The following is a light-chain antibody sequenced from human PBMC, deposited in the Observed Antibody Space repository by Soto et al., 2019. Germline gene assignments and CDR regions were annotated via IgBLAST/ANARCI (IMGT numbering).Light chain of an antibody. CDR3: QQFDTLIT. CDR1: QDISFF. CDR2: DAS. Sequence: DIQMTQSPSSLSASVGDGVTITCQASQDISFFLNWYQQKPGKAPKLLIYDASILQAGVPSRFSGGGSGTDFTFTISSLHPEDVATYYCQQFDTLITFGQGTRLEI. J-gene: IGKJ5*01. V-gene: IGKV1-33*01.